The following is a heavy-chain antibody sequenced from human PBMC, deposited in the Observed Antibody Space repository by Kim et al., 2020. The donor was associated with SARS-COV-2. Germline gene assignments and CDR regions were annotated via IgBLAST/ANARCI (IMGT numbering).Heavy chain of an antibody. CDR3: AKEGTSGTFPDY. D-gene: IGHD3-10*01. V-gene: IGHV3-NL1*01. CDR2: T. Sequence: TYYVDTGKGRFTISRDNSKNTLFLNMFALGDEDTAVYYCAKEGTSGTFPDYWGQGTLVTVSS. J-gene: IGHJ4*02.